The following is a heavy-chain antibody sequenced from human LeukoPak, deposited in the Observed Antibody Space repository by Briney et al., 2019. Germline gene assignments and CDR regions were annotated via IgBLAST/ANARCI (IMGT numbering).Heavy chain of an antibody. J-gene: IGHJ4*02. Sequence: TASETLSLTCAVYGGSFSDYYWSWIRQPPGKGLEWIGEINHSGSTNCSPSLKSRVTISVDTSKNQFSLKLSSVTAADTAVYYCARGLAPARGYDYVWGSYHQISHPVFDSWGQGILVTVSS. CDR3: ARGLAPARGYDYVWGSYHQISHPVFDS. CDR2: INHSGST. D-gene: IGHD3-16*01. CDR1: GGSFSDYY. V-gene: IGHV4-34*01.